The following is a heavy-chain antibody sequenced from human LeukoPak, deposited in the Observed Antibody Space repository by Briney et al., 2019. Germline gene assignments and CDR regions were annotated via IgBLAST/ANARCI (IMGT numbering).Heavy chain of an antibody. J-gene: IGHJ5*02. Sequence: GGSLRLSCAASGFTFSSYGMHWVRQAPGKGLEWVAVISYDGSNKYYADSVKGRFTISRDNSKNTLYLQMNSLRAEDTAVYYCAKDANRYDFWSGYYAATSSNWFDPWGQGTLVTVSS. CDR2: ISYDGSNK. CDR1: GFTFSSYG. D-gene: IGHD3-3*01. V-gene: IGHV3-30*18. CDR3: AKDANRYDFWSGYYAATSSNWFDP.